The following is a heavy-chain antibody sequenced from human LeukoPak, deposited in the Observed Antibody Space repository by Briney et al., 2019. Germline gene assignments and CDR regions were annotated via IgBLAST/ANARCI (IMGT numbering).Heavy chain of an antibody. V-gene: IGHV1-3*01. J-gene: IGHJ5*02. CDR2: INAGNGNT. CDR3: AREVFQVASRKDSNWFDP. D-gene: IGHD6-19*01. Sequence: ASVKVSCKASGYTFTSYAMHWVRQAPGQRLEWMGWINAGNGNTKYSQKFQGRVTITRDTSASTAYMELSSLRSEDTAVYYCAREVFQVASRKDSNWFDPWGQGTLVTVSS. CDR1: GYTFTSYA.